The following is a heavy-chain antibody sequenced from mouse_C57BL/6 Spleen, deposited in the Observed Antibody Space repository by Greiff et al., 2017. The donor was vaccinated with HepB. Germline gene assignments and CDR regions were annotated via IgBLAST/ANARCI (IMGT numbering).Heavy chain of an antibody. V-gene: IGHV1-69*01. CDR1: GYTFTSYW. J-gene: IGHJ2*01. Sequence: QVQLQQPGAELVMPGASVKLSCKASGYTFTSYWMHWVKQRPGQGLEWIGEIDPSDSYTNYNQKFKGKSTLTVDKSSSTAYMQLSSLTSEDSAVSYCARGVLRSSFDYWGQGTTLTVSS. D-gene: IGHD1-1*01. CDR2: IDPSDSYT. CDR3: ARGVLRSSFDY.